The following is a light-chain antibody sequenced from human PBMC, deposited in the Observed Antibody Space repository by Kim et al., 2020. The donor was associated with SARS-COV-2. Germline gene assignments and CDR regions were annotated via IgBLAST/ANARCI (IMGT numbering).Light chain of an antibody. Sequence: GQNVIISCSGSKSNIGNFSVSWYQQLPGAAPKLLIYDNNKRPSGIPDRFSGSKSGTSATLAIAGLQTGDEADYYCGTWDTSLSAVVFGGGTKVTVL. CDR3: GTWDTSLSAVV. CDR2: DNN. V-gene: IGLV1-51*01. CDR1: KSNIGNFS. J-gene: IGLJ3*02.